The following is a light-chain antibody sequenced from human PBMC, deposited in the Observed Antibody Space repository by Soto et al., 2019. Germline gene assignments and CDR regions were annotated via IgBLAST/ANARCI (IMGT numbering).Light chain of an antibody. Sequence: QSVLTQPPSASGTPGQSGTISCSGSSSNIGSNTVDWYQQPPGTAPKLLIYSSNQRPSGVPDRFSGSKSGTSASLAISGLQSDDEADYFCAAWDDSLNGRYVFGTGTKGTVL. CDR3: AAWDDSLNGRYV. J-gene: IGLJ1*01. CDR2: SSN. CDR1: SSNIGSNT. V-gene: IGLV1-44*01.